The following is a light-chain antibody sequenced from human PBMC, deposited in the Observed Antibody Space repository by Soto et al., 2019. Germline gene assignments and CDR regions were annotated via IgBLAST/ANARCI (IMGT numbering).Light chain of an antibody. CDR1: QGISSY. V-gene: IGKV1-9*01. CDR3: QQLNSYPWT. CDR2: AAS. J-gene: IGKJ1*01. Sequence: QLTQSPSSLSASVGDRVTITCRASQGISSYLAWYQQKPGKAPKLLIYAASTLYSGVPSRFSGSGSGTDFTLTISSLQPEDFATYYCQQLNSYPWTFGQGTKVEIK.